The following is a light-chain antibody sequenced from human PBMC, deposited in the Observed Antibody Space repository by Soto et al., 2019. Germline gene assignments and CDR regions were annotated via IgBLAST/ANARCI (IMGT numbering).Light chain of an antibody. CDR3: QQYDT. V-gene: IGKV3-20*01. Sequence: IVLTQSPGPLSLSPGERATLSCRASQSVSSSDLAWYQQKPGQAPRLLIYSASSRATGIPDRFSGSGSGTDCTLTISRLEPEDFAVYYCQQYDTFGQGPKLEIK. CDR1: QSVSSSD. CDR2: SAS. J-gene: IGKJ2*01.